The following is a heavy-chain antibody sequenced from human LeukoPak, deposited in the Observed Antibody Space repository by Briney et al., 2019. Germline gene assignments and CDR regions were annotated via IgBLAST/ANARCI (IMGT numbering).Heavy chain of an antibody. D-gene: IGHD6-13*01. CDR2: ISSSGSNI. CDR3: ARDSSSWNVPDY. J-gene: IGHJ4*02. V-gene: IGHV3-48*02. CDR1: GLTFSSYN. Sequence: GGSLRLSCATSGLTFSSYNMNWVRQAPGKGLEWVSYISSSGSNIYYADSVRGRFTISRDNAKSSLHMQMNSLRDEDTAVYYCARDSSSWNVPDYWGQGTLVTVSS.